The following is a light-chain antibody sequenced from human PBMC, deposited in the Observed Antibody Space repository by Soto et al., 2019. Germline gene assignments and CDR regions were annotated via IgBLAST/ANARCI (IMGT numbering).Light chain of an antibody. CDR1: QSVSSSH. V-gene: IGKV3-20*01. CDR2: GAF. Sequence: EIVLTQSRGTLSLSPGERATLSCRASQSVSSSHVAWYQQKPGQAPRLLIYGAFSRAAGIPDRFSGSGSGTDFTLTISRLEPEDFAVYYCQQYGSSHPMYTFGQGTNLEIK. CDR3: QQYGSSHPMYT. J-gene: IGKJ2*01.